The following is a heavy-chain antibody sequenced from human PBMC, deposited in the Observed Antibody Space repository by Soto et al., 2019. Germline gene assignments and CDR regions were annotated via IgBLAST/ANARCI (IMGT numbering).Heavy chain of an antibody. CDR2: ISAYNGNT. V-gene: IGHV1-18*01. CDR3: ARFRQRITMILVVNSACDI. Sequence: GASVKVSCKASGYTFTSYGISWVRQAPGQGLEWMGWISAYNGNTNYAQKLQGRVTMTTDTSTSTAYMELRSLRSDDTAVYYCARFRQRITMILVVNSACDIWGQGKMVSV. J-gene: IGHJ3*02. CDR1: GYTFTSYG. D-gene: IGHD3-22*01.